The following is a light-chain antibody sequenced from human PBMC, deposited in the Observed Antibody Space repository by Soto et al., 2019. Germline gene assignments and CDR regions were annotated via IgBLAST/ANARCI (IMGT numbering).Light chain of an antibody. V-gene: IGKV3-20*01. J-gene: IGKJ1*01. CDR3: HQYGSSPWT. Sequence: EIVLTQSPGTLSLSPVERATLSGMASEGVASNYLAWYQHKPGQSPRLLFFGASNRATGIPDRFSGSGSGTDFTLTISRVEPEDFAVYYCHQYGSSPWTLGQGTKVDIK. CDR1: EGVASNY. CDR2: GAS.